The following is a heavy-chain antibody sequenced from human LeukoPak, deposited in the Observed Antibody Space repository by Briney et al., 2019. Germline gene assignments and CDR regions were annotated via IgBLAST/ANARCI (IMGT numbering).Heavy chain of an antibody. Sequence: SETLSLTCTVSGDSFSGSSYYWGWIRQSPGTGLEWIGTIYYSGSTYYNPSLKTRVTISVDTSKNQFSLKLSSVTAADTAVYYCVRHGSGSRRYYYFDYWGQGTLVTVS. CDR1: GDSFSGSSYY. D-gene: IGHD3-10*01. J-gene: IGHJ4*02. V-gene: IGHV4-39*01. CDR2: IYYSGST. CDR3: VRHGSGSRRYYYFDY.